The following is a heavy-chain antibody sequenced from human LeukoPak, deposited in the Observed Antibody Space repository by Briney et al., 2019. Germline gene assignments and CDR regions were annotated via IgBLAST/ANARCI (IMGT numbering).Heavy chain of an antibody. D-gene: IGHD6-19*01. CDR2: IYYNGST. J-gene: IGHJ4*02. CDR3: ARVKKWLVNGVFDY. Sequence: SETLSLTCIVSGGGSVSSGSYYWSWIRQPPGKGLEWIGYIYYNGSTNYNPSLKSRVTISVDTSKNQFSLKLSSVTAADTAVYYCARVKKWLVNGVFDYWGQGTLVTVSS. V-gene: IGHV4-61*01. CDR1: GGGSVSSGSYY.